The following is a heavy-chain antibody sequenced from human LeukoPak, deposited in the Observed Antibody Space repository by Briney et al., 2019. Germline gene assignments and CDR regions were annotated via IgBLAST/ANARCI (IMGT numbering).Heavy chain of an antibody. CDR3: AKGGSGWYPGFDY. D-gene: IGHD6-19*01. Sequence: PGGSLRLSCAASGFTFSNYAMSWVRQAPGKGLEWVSTSGSGGSPFYADSVKGRFTISRDSSKNTLSLQMNSLRVEDTAVYFCAKGGSGWYPGFDYWGQGTLVTVSS. J-gene: IGHJ4*02. V-gene: IGHV3-23*01. CDR2: SGSGGSP. CDR1: GFTFSNYA.